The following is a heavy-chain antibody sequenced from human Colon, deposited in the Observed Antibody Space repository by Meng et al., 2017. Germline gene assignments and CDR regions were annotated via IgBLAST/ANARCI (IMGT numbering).Heavy chain of an antibody. V-gene: IGHV1-8*01. D-gene: IGHD2-2*01. CDR1: GYTFTSSD. CDR3: ARTAMPDP. CDR2: MNPNNGNT. Sequence: QVQLVQSGAEVRKPGASVKVTCKASGYTFTSSDINWVRQATGRGLEWLGWMNPNNGNTGSAQKFQGRVSMTRDTSIGTAYMELSGLTSEDTAVYYCARTAMPDPWGQGTLVTVSS. J-gene: IGHJ5*02.